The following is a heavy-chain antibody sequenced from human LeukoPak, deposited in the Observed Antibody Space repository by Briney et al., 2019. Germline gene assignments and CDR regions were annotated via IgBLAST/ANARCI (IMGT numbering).Heavy chain of an antibody. Sequence: GGSLRLSFAAPGLPFSGYAMSWVGQPPGKGLEWVQPISGSGGSTYYADSVKGRFTISRDNSKNTLYLQMNSLRAEDTAVYYCAKDSFWSGYFRDFDYWGQGTLVTVSS. J-gene: IGHJ4*02. V-gene: IGHV3-23*01. CDR3: AKDSFWSGYFRDFDY. CDR2: ISGSGGST. D-gene: IGHD3-3*01. CDR1: GLPFSGYA.